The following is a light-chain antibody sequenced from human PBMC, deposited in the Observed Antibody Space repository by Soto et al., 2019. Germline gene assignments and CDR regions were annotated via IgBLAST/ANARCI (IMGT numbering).Light chain of an antibody. J-gene: IGLJ1*01. CDR2: NNN. CDR1: GSNIGSNT. V-gene: IGLV1-44*01. CDR3: AAWDDSLNGYV. Sequence: QSVLTQPPSASGTPGQRVSISCSGSGSNIGSNTVNWYQQLPGTAPKLLMYNNNQRPSGVPDRFSGSKSGTSASLAISGLQSEDEADYYCAAWDDSLNGYVFGTGTKVTVL.